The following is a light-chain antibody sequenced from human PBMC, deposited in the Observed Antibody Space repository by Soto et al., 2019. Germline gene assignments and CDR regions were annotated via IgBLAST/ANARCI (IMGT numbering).Light chain of an antibody. J-gene: IGKJ5*01. CDR3: QQLKSYPIT. CDR2: DAS. Sequence: DIQMTQSPSTLSASVGDRVTITCRASQSIGGWLAWYQQKPGKAPKLLIYDASSLQSGVPSRFSGSGSGTDFTLTISSLQPEDCATYYCQQLKSYPITLGQGTRLEI. V-gene: IGKV1-5*01. CDR1: QSIGGW.